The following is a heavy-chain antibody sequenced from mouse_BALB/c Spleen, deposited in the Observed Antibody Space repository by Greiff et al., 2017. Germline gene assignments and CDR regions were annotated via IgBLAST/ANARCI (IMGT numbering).Heavy chain of an antibody. CDR2: ILPGSGST. D-gene: IGHD1-1*01. V-gene: IGHV1-9*01. CDR3: ARWVVANGYAMDY. J-gene: IGHJ4*01. CDR1: GYTFSSYW. Sequence: QVQLQQSGAELMKPGASVKISCKATGYTFSSYWIEWVKQRPGHGLEWIGEILPGSGSTNYNEKFKGKATFTADTSSNTAYMQLSSLTSEDSAVYYCARWVVANGYAMDYWGQGTSVTVSS.